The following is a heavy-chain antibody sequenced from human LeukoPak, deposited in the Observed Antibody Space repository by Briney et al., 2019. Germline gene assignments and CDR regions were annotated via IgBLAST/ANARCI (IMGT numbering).Heavy chain of an antibody. CDR3: ASTSCSSTSCSRYYYYGMDV. CDR2: MNPNSGNT. V-gene: IGHV1-8*01. CDR1: GYTFTSYD. D-gene: IGHD2-2*01. J-gene: IGHJ6*02. Sequence: ASVKVSCKASGYTFTSYDINWVRQATGQGLEWMGRMNPNSGNTGYAQKFQGRVTMTRNTSISTACMELSSLRSEDTAVYYCASTSCSSTSCSRYYYYGMDVWGQGTTVTVSS.